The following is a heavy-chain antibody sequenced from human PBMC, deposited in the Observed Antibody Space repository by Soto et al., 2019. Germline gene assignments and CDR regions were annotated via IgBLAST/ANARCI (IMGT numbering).Heavy chain of an antibody. CDR2: IGTLSDT. Sequence: GSLRLSCAGSGFTFSTFDIHWVRQAPGKGLEWVSGIGTLSDTFYAASVQGRFTISRQNAKNSVYLQMNSLRAGDTAFYYCARGRSFSYDSTPPPMFDPWGQGTLVTVSS. D-gene: IGHD3-10*01. CDR1: GFTFSTFD. CDR3: ARGRSFSYDSTPPPMFDP. V-gene: IGHV3-13*01. J-gene: IGHJ5*02.